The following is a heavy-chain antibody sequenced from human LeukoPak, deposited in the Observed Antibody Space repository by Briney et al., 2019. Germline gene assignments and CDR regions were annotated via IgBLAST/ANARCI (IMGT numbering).Heavy chain of an antibody. Sequence: PGGSLRLSCAASGFTFNNYAMSWVRQAPGKGLEWVSAISGGGDATKYADSVKGRFTISRDNSKNTLYLQMNSLRAEDTAVYYCAKEAVRSSIAVAGTRYFQHWGQGTLVPSPQ. J-gene: IGHJ1*01. CDR3: AKEAVRSSIAVAGTRYFQH. CDR1: GFTFNNYA. V-gene: IGHV3-23*01. CDR2: ISGGGDAT. D-gene: IGHD6-13*01.